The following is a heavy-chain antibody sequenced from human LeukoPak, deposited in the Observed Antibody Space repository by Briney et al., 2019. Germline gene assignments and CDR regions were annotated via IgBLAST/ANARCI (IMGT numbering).Heavy chain of an antibody. CDR2: IKQDGSEK. D-gene: IGHD5-18*01. V-gene: IGHV3-7*01. CDR3: AKDQEGYSYGSYFDY. J-gene: IGHJ4*02. CDR1: GFTFSSYW. Sequence: GGSLRLSCAASGFTFSSYWMSWVRQAPGKGLEWVANIKQDGSEKYYVDSVKGRFTISRDNSKNTLYLQMNSLRAEDTAVYYCAKDQEGYSYGSYFDYWGQGTLVTVSS.